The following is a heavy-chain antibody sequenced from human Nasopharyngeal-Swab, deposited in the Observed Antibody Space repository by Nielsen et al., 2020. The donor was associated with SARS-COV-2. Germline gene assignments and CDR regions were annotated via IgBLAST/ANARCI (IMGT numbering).Heavy chain of an antibody. V-gene: IGHV4-34*01. J-gene: IGHJ5*02. Sequence: SETLSLTCAVYGGSFSGYYWSWIRQPPGKGLEWIGEINHSRSTNYNPSLKSRVTISVDTSKNQFSLKLSSVTAADTAVYYCARFSGYDYPYNWFDPWGQGTLVTVSS. CDR2: INHSRST. CDR3: ARFSGYDYPYNWFDP. D-gene: IGHD5-12*01. CDR1: GGSFSGYY.